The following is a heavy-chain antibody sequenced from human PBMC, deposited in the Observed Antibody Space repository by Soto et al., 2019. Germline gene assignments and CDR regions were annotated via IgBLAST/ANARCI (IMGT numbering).Heavy chain of an antibody. CDR2: IIPIRGIA. Sequence: QVQLVQSGAEVKKPGSSVKVSCKASGGTFSSYTISWVRQAPGQGLEWMGRIIPIRGIANYAQKFQGRVTITADKSMSTAYMELSSLRSEDTAVYYCARDYYDSSGYYYGGWGQGTLVTVSS. V-gene: IGHV1-69*08. J-gene: IGHJ4*02. CDR3: ARDYYDSSGYYYGG. D-gene: IGHD3-22*01. CDR1: GGTFSSYT.